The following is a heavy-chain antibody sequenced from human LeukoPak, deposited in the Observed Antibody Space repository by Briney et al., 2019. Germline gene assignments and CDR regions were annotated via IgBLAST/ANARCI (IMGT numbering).Heavy chain of an antibody. CDR2: ISSDGSST. V-gene: IGHV3-74*03. D-gene: IGHD6-6*01. Sequence: PGGSLRLSCAASGFTFRNHWMHWVRQTPGKGLVWVSRISSDGSSTTYADSVKGRFTISRDNAKNTLYLQMNNLRAEDTAMYYCARDQRVTGRPDIDYWGQGTVVFVSS. J-gene: IGHJ4*02. CDR3: ARDQRVTGRPDIDY. CDR1: GFTFRNHW.